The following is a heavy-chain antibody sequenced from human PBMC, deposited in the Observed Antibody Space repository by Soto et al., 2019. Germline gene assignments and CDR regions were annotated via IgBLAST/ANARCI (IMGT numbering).Heavy chain of an antibody. CDR1: GFTFSSYW. Sequence: EVQVVESGGGLVQPGGSLRLSCAASGFTFSSYWMSWVRQAPGKGLEWVARINQDGSEKYYVDSVKGRFTISRDNADNSVYLQMNSLRVEDTAVYYCGRDEVRNGVGVWGQGTTVIVSS. J-gene: IGHJ6*02. CDR3: GRDEVRNGVGV. CDR2: INQDGSEK. V-gene: IGHV3-7*01.